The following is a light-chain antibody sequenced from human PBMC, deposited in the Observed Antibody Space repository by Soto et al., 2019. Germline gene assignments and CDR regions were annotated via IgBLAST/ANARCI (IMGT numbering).Light chain of an antibody. CDR3: RPYKNTNKTACV. CDR2: EVT. Sequence: SSLTHPASWSGSPGHSITISCTGTSGDIGSYNRVSWYQQHPGKAPKLIIYEVTDRPSGVSNRFSGSKSGNTASLTISGLQAQPEAESYSRPYKNTNKTACVFGNGTKVPVL. V-gene: IGLV2-14*01. J-gene: IGLJ1*01. CDR1: SGDIGSYNR.